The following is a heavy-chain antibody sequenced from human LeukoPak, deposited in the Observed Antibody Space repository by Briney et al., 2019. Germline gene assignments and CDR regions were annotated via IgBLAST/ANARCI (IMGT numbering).Heavy chain of an antibody. V-gene: IGHV3-7*03. CDR1: GFTFSSYR. Sequence: PGGSLRLSCAASGFTFSSYRMSWVRQAPGKGLEWVANIKQDGSEKYYVDSVKGRFTISRDNAKNSLYLQMNSLRAEDTAVYYCAARITMVRGVIISSIFWGQGTLVTVSS. CDR3: AARITMVRGVIISSIF. CDR2: IKQDGSEK. J-gene: IGHJ4*02. D-gene: IGHD3-10*01.